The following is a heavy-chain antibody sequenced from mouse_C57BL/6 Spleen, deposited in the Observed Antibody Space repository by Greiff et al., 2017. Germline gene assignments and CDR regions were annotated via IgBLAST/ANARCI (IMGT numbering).Heavy chain of an antibody. CDR1: GYTFTDYY. CDR3: ARSGDYDEDYYAMDY. J-gene: IGHJ4*01. CDR2: INPNNGGT. D-gene: IGHD2-4*01. Sequence: EVKLQQSGPELVKPGASVKISCKASGYTFTDYYMNWVKQSHGKSLEWIGDINPNNGGTSYNQKFKGKATLTVDKSSSTAYMELRSLTSEDSAVYYCARSGDYDEDYYAMDYWGQGTSVTVSS. V-gene: IGHV1-26*01.